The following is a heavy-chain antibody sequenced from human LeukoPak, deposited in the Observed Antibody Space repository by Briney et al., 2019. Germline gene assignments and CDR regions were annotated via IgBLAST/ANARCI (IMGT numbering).Heavy chain of an antibody. J-gene: IGHJ4*02. D-gene: IGHD1-26*01. Sequence: PGGSLRLSCAASGFTFSSYAMHWVRQAPGKGLEWVAVISYDGSNKYYADSVKGRFTISRDNSKNTLYLQMNSLRAEDTAVYYCARGLATTYYFDYWGQGTLVTVSS. V-gene: IGHV3-30-3*01. CDR1: GFTFSSYA. CDR2: ISYDGSNK. CDR3: ARGLATTYYFDY.